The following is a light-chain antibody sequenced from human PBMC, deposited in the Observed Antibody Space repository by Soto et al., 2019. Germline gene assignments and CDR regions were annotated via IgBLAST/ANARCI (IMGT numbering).Light chain of an antibody. Sequence: QSVLTQPPSVSATPGQGVTMTCSGSRCNLGSNYGFWYQQLPGTAPKLLIYDNNKRPSGFPERFSGSKSGTSATLAISGLQTGDETDYYCGTWDSNLKADVFGNGTKGTVL. CDR1: RCNLGSNY. V-gene: IGLV1-51*01. CDR2: DNN. J-gene: IGLJ1*01. CDR3: GTWDSNLKADV.